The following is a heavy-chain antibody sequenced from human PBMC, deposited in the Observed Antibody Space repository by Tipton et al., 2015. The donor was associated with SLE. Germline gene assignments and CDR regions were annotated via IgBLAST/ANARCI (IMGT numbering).Heavy chain of an antibody. CDR1: GFTVSSNY. Sequence: VQLVQSGGGLVQPGGSLRLSCAASGFTVSSNYMSWVRQAPGKGLEWVSVIYSGGSTYYADSVKGRFTISRHNSKNTLYLQMNSLRAEDTAVYYCAREGGRGSYQFDYWGQGTLVTVSS. J-gene: IGHJ4*02. D-gene: IGHD3-16*02. V-gene: IGHV3-53*04. CDR3: AREGGRGSYQFDY. CDR2: IYSGGST.